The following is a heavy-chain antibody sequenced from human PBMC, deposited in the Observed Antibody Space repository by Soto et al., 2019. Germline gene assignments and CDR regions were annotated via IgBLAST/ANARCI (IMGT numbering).Heavy chain of an antibody. D-gene: IGHD6-13*01. J-gene: IGHJ6*02. V-gene: IGHV1-18*01. CDR2: ISAYNGNT. CDR1: GYTFTSYG. CDR3: ARQKSGYSSSWYHYYYGMDV. Sequence: ASVKVSCKASGYTFTSYGISWVRQAPGQGLEWMGWISAYNGNTNYAQKLQGRVTMTTDTSTSTAYMELRSLRSDDTAVYYCARQKSGYSSSWYHYYYGMDVWGQGTTVTVSS.